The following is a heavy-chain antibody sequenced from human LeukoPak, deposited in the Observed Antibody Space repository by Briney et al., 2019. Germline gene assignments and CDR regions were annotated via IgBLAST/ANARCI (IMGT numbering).Heavy chain of an antibody. CDR3: ARGASSSSWYAGYYYMDV. D-gene: IGHD6-13*01. J-gene: IGHJ6*03. CDR1: GYTFTSYD. CDR2: MNPNSGNT. Sequence: ASVKVSCKASGYTFTSYDINWVRQATGQGLEWMGWMNPNSGNTGYAQKFQGRVTITRNTSISTAYMELSSLRSEDTAVYYCARGASSSSWYAGYYYMDVWGKGTTVTVSS. V-gene: IGHV1-8*01.